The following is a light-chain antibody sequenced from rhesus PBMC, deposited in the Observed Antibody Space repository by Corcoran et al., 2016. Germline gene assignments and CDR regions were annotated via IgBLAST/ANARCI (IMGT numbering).Light chain of an antibody. J-gene: IGKJ2*01. CDR1: QSISRH. CDR3: LQTSNWPQYI. V-gene: IGKV3-24*04. CDR2: GAS. Sequence: EIVMTQSPATLALSPGERATLSCRASQSISRHLAWYQQKPGQAPRLLIYGASTRATGIPDRFSGSEAGLEFTLTITSLEPEDVGVYFCLQTSNWPQYIFGQGTKVEIK.